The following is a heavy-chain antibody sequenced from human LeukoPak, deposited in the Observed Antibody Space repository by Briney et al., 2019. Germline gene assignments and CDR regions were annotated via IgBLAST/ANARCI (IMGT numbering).Heavy chain of an antibody. J-gene: IGHJ4*02. V-gene: IGHV3-23*01. CDR2: ISDSGGRT. CDR3: AKRGVVIRVILVGFHKEAYYFDS. D-gene: IGHD3-22*01. CDR1: GITLSNYG. Sequence: GGSLRLSCAVSGITLSNYGMSWVRQAPGKGLEWVAGISDSGGRTKYADSVKGRFTISRDNAKNTLYLQMNSLRAEGTAVYFCAKRGVVIRVILVGFHKEAYYFDSWGQGALVTVSS.